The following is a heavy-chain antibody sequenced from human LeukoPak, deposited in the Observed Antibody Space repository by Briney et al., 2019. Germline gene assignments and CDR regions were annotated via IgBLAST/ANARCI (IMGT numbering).Heavy chain of an antibody. V-gene: IGHV1-69*13. D-gene: IGHD3-9*01. CDR3: ARVKSGDDILTGYYTSQYNWFDP. CDR1: GGTFSSYA. CDR2: IIPIFGTA. J-gene: IGHJ5*02. Sequence: ASVKVSCKASGGTFSSYAMSWVRQAPGQGLEWMGGIIPIFGTANYAQKFQGRVTITADESTSTAYMELSSLRSEDTAVYYCARVKSGDDILTGYYTSQYNWFDPWGQGTLVTVSS.